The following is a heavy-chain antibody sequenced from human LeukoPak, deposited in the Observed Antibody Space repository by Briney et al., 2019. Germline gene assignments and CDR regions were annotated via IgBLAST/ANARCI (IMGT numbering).Heavy chain of an antibody. J-gene: IGHJ4*02. Sequence: GGSLRLSCAASGYTFSSYAIYWVRQAPGKGLEWVSGISGSGGSTYFADSVKGRFTISRDNSKNTVYLQMNSLRAEDTAVYYCAKTTTGYSSGRYPGWPVDYWGQGTLVTVSS. CDR2: ISGSGGST. CDR1: GYTFSSYA. CDR3: AKTTTGYSSGRYPGWPVDY. V-gene: IGHV3-23*01. D-gene: IGHD6-19*01.